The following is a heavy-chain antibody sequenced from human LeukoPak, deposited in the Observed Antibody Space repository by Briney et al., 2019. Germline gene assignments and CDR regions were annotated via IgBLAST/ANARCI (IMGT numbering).Heavy chain of an antibody. CDR2: INPTGTGT. Sequence: ASVKVSCKASGYTFIKHWMHWVRQAPGQGLEWVGLINPTGTGTLYAQKFQGRITLTRDMSATTDYMELSSLTPEDTAVYYCARVVAVAGSSPLDYWGQGTLVTVSS. CDR3: ARVVAVAGSSPLDY. V-gene: IGHV1-46*01. D-gene: IGHD6-19*01. CDR1: GYTFIKHW. J-gene: IGHJ4*02.